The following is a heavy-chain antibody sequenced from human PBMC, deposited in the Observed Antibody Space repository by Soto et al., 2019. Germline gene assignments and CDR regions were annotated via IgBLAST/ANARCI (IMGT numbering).Heavy chain of an antibody. V-gene: IGHV4-59*08. J-gene: IGHJ4*02. CDR3: ARRYGYYFDY. CDR2: IYYSGST. CDR1: GGSISSYY. D-gene: IGHD4-17*01. Sequence: QVQLQESGPGLVKPSETLSLTCTVSGGSISSYYWSWIRQPPGKGLEWIGYIYYSGSTNYNPSLNSRVTISVDTSKNQLSLKLTSVTAADTAVYYCARRYGYYFDYWGQGTLVTVSS.